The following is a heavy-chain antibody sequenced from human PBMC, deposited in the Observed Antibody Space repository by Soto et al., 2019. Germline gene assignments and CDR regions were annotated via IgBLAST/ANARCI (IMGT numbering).Heavy chain of an antibody. D-gene: IGHD2-15*01. CDR2: TYYRSKWYK. V-gene: IGHV6-1*01. CDR3: ARTVGWLDP. J-gene: IGHJ5*02. Sequence: PSQTLSLTCAISGDSVSSNSAAWSWIRQSPSRGLEWLGRTYYRSKWYKEYAASVRSRITINPDTSKNQFSLQLNSVSPEDTAVYYCARTVGWLDPWGQGILVTVSS. CDR1: GDSVSSNSAA.